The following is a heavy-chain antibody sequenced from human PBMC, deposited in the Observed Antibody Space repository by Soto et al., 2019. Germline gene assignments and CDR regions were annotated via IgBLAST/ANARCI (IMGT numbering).Heavy chain of an antibody. CDR3: ARDWAGYCSSTSCYTDYYYGMDV. D-gene: IGHD2-2*02. Sequence: SETLSLTCTVSGGSISSYYWSWIRQPAGKGLEWIGRIYTSGSTNYNPSLKSRVTMSVDTSKNQFSLKLSSVTAADTVVYYCARDWAGYCSSTSCYTDYYYGMDVWGQGTTVTVSS. J-gene: IGHJ6*02. CDR2: IYTSGST. CDR1: GGSISSYY. V-gene: IGHV4-4*07.